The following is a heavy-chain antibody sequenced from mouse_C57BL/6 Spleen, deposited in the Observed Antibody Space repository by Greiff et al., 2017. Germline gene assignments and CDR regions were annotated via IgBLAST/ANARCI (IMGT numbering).Heavy chain of an antibody. CDR2: IDPSDSYT. J-gene: IGHJ3*01. CDR1: GYTFTSYW. CDR3: ASFYSNQGGAWFAY. Sequence: QVQLQQPGAELVKPGASVKLSCKASGYTFTSYWMQWVKQRPGQGLEWIGEIDPSDSYTNYNQKFKGKATLTVDTSSSTAYMQLSSLTSEDSAVYYCASFYSNQGGAWFAYWCQGTLVTVSA. V-gene: IGHV1-50*01. D-gene: IGHD2-5*01.